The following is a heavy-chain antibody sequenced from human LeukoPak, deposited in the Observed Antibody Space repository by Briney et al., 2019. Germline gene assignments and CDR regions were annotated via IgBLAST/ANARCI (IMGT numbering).Heavy chain of an antibody. V-gene: IGHV1-69*13. J-gene: IGHJ5*02. Sequence: GASVKVSCKASGGTFSSYAISWVRQAPGQGLEWMGGIIPIFGTANYAQKFQGRVTITADESTSTAYMELSSLRSEDTAVYYCARGGVSSGWENWFDPWGQGTLVTVSS. D-gene: IGHD6-19*01. CDR2: IIPIFGTA. CDR1: GGTFSSYA. CDR3: ARGGVSSGWENWFDP.